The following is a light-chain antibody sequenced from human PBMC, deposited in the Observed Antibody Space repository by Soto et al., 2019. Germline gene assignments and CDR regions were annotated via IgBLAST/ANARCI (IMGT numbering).Light chain of an antibody. Sequence: DIVMTQSPDSLAVSLGERATINCKSSQSVFYSSNNNNYLAWYQQKPGQPPNLLISWASTRESGVPDRFSGSGSGTDFTLTISRLQAEDVAGYYCQQYYSTPVTFGQGTKLEIK. CDR3: QQYYSTPVT. CDR2: WAS. CDR1: QSVFYSSNNNNY. J-gene: IGKJ2*01. V-gene: IGKV4-1*01.